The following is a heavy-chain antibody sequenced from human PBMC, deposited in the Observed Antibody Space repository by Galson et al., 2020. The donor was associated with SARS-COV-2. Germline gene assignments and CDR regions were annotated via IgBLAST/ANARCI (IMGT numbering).Heavy chain of an antibody. CDR3: ARDMNSMAGAFDI. CDR1: GFTFSIYA. V-gene: IGHV3-30*04. D-gene: IGHD6-19*01. J-gene: IGHJ3*02. CDR2: ISYDGRNT. Sequence: GESLKISCVASGFTFSIYAIHWVRQAPGKGLEWVPVISYDGRNTYYADSVRGRITISRDNSKNTLYLQMNSLRAEDTAVYYCARDMNSMAGAFDIWGQGTMVTVSS.